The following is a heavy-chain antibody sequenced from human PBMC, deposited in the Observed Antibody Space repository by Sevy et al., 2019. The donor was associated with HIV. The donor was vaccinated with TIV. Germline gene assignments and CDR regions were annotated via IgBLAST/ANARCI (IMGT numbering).Heavy chain of an antibody. CDR3: ARVVTRATMPLYYFDP. CDR1: GGSVSSNSYY. Sequence: SESLSLTCTVSGGSVSSNSYYWTWIRQPPGKGLEWIGYIHYSGSTNYNPSLKGRVTISVDTSENQFSLKLSSVTAADTAVYFCARVVTRATMPLYYFDPWGQGTLVTVSS. V-gene: IGHV4-61*01. D-gene: IGHD2-2*01. CDR2: IHYSGST. J-gene: IGHJ5*02.